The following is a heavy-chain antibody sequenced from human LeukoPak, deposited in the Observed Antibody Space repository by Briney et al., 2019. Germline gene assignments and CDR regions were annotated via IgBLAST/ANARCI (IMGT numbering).Heavy chain of an antibody. D-gene: IGHD6-19*01. CDR1: GGSISSYF. V-gene: IGHV4-59*08. CDR2: IYYSGST. J-gene: IGHJ4*02. Sequence: PSETLSHTCTVSGGSISSYFWSWIRQPPGKGLEWIRYIYYSGSTNYNPSLKSRVTMSVDTSKNQFSLKLSSVTAADTAVYYCARIDRAVAGTIDYWGRGTLVTVSS. CDR3: ARIDRAVAGTIDY.